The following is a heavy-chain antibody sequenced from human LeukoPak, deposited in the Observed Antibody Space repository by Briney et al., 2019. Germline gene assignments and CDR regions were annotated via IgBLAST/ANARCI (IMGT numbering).Heavy chain of an antibody. D-gene: IGHD6-19*01. J-gene: IGHJ4*02. V-gene: IGHV4-38-2*02. CDR1: GYSISSGYY. CDR2: IYHSGST. Sequence: TSETLSLTCTVSGYSISSGYYWGWIRQPPGKGLEWIGSIYHSGSTYYNPSLKSRVTISVDTSKNQFSLKLSSVTAADTAIYYCARLYSRGWSLDYWGPGTLVTVSS. CDR3: ARLYSRGWSLDY.